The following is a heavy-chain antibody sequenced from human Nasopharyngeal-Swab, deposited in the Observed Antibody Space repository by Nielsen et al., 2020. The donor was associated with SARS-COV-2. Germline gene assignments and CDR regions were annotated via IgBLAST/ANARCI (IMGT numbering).Heavy chain of an antibody. CDR1: GFTFSNYG. J-gene: IGHJ3*01. V-gene: IGHV3-30*18. CDR3: AKAFGEDQLAEDAFDA. CDR2: ISYDGNIK. D-gene: IGHD3-16*01. Sequence: GGSLRLSCAASGFTFSNYGMHWVRQAPGKGLEWVAVISYDGNIKSYADSVRGRFLISRDNPHITLYLQMSRLRTEDRAVYYCAKAFGEDQLAEDAFDAWGQGTMVTVSS.